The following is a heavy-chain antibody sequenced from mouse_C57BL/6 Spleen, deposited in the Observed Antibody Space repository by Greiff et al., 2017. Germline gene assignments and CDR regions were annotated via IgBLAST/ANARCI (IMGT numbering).Heavy chain of an antibody. CDR1: GFTFSSYG. CDR2: ISSGGSYT. J-gene: IGHJ2*01. V-gene: IGHV5-6*02. D-gene: IGHD1-1*01. CDR3: ARHEGYYGSSPYFDY. Sequence: EVKLVESGGDLVKPGGSLKLSCAASGFTFSSYGMSWVRQTPDKRLEWVATISSGGSYTYYPDSVKGRFTISRDNAKNTLYLQMSSLKSEDTAMYYCARHEGYYGSSPYFDYWGQGTTLTVSS.